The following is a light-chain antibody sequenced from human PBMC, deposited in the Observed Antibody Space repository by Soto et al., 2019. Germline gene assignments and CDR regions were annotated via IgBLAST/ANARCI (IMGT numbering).Light chain of an antibody. J-gene: IGKJ3*01. CDR2: DAS. Sequence: EIVLPQSPATLSLSPGERATLSCRASQSVSTYLAWSQQKPGQAPRLLLYDASNRATGIPARFSGSGSGTDFTLTISSLEPEDFAVYYCQQRSNWPLTFGPGTKVDIK. CDR3: QQRSNWPLT. V-gene: IGKV3-11*01. CDR1: QSVSTY.